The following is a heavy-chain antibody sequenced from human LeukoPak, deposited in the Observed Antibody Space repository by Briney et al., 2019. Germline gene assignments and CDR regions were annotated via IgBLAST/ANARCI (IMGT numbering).Heavy chain of an antibody. CDR3: ARDQREVATISPDWFDP. Sequence: ASVKVSCKASGGTFSSYAISWVRQAPGQGLEWMGRIIPILGIANYAQKFQGRVTITADKSTSTAYMELSSLRSEDTAVYYCARDQREVATISPDWFDPWGQGTLVTVSS. J-gene: IGHJ5*02. D-gene: IGHD5-12*01. V-gene: IGHV1-69*04. CDR2: IIPILGIA. CDR1: GGTFSSYA.